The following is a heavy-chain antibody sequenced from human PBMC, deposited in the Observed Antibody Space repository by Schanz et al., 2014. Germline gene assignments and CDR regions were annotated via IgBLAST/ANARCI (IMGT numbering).Heavy chain of an antibody. CDR2: ISHSGGSK. CDR1: GFTFNSYA. Sequence: VQMVESGGGVVQPGRSLRLSCAASGFTFNSYAMTWVRQAPGKGLEWVSSISHSGGSKYYADSVKGRFTISRDNSENTLYLQMNSLSAEDTAVYYCAKQIHYDILTVTRNWGQGTLVTVSS. CDR3: AKQIHYDILTVTRN. D-gene: IGHD3-9*01. V-gene: IGHV3-23*04. J-gene: IGHJ4*02.